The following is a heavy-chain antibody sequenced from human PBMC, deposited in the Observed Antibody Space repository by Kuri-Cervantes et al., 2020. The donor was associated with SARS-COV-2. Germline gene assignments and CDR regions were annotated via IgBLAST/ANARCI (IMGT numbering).Heavy chain of an antibody. V-gene: IGHV4-39*01. Sequence: SETLSLTCIVSGVSLRSVNFYWGWFRQPPGKGLEWLGSVYYNGDTYYNPSLKSRLTVSIVAAKRQFSLRLTSVTAADTAVYFCARPERQGEDAFDIWGQGKMVTVSS. J-gene: IGHJ3*02. CDR3: ARPERQGEDAFDI. D-gene: IGHD1-26*01. CDR1: GVSLRSVNFY. CDR2: VYYNGDT.